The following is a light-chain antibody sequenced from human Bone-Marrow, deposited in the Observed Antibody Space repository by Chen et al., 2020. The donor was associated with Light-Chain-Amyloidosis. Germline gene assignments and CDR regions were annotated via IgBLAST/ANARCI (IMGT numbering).Light chain of an antibody. CDR3: QSADSSGTYEVI. CDR1: DLPTKY. CDR2: RDT. J-gene: IGLJ2*01. V-gene: IGLV3-25*03. Sequence: SYELTQPPSVSVSPGQTARITCSGDDLPTKYAYWYQQTPGQAPVLVIHRDTERPSGISERFSGSISGTTATLTILGVQADDEADYHCQSADSSGTYEVIFGGGTKLTVL.